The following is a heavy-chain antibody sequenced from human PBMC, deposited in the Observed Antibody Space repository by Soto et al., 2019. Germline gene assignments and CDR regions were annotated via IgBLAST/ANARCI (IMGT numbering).Heavy chain of an antibody. CDR2: IKSKTDGGTT. J-gene: IGHJ6*02. D-gene: IGHD2-8*01. CDR1: GFTFSNAW. V-gene: IGHV3-15*07. CDR3: TTDQSVDCTNGVCYTSIWTDV. Sequence: EVQLVESGGGLVKPGGSLRLACAASGFTFSNAWMNWVRQAPGKGLEWVGRIKSKTDGGTTDYAAPVKGRFTISRDDSKNTLYLQMNSLNTEDTAVYYCTTDQSVDCTNGVCYTSIWTDVWGQGTTVTVSS.